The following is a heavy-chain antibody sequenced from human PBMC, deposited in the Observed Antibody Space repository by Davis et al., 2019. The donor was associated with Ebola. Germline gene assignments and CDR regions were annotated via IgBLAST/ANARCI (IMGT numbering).Heavy chain of an antibody. D-gene: IGHD5-12*01. CDR3: ARVDIVATILVYYYGMDV. V-gene: IGHV3-30*04. CDR1: GFTFSSYA. J-gene: IGHJ6*02. CDR2: ISYDGSNK. Sequence: GESLKISCAASGFTFSSYAMHWVRQAPGKGLEWVAVISYDGSNKYYADSVKGRFTISRDNSKNTVYLQMNSLRAEDTAVYYCARVDIVATILVYYYGMDVWGQGTTVTVSS.